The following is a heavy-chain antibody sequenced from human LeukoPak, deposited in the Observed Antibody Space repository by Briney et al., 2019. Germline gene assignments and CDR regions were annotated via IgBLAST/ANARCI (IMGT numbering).Heavy chain of an antibody. CDR1: GYIFTSYG. CDR2: ISAYNGNT. Sequence: ASVKVSCKASGYIFTSYGITWVRQAPGQGLEWMGWISAYNGNTKYSQKFQGRVTITRDTSASTAYMGLSSLRSEDTAVYYCARDGGLRSPYYYYGMDVWGQGTTVTVSS. CDR3: ARDGGLRSPYYYYGMDV. J-gene: IGHJ6*02. D-gene: IGHD3-16*01. V-gene: IGHV1-18*01.